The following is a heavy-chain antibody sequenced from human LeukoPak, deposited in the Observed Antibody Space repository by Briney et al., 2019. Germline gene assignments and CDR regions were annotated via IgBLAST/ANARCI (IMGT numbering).Heavy chain of an antibody. D-gene: IGHD6-13*01. V-gene: IGHV1-69*13. J-gene: IGHJ4*02. CDR1: GGTFSSYA. CDR3: ARSGKAAAGTGHFDY. CDR2: IIPIFGTA. Sequence: ASVKVSCKASGGTFSSYAISWVRQAPGQGLEWMGGIIPIFGTANYAQKFQGRVTITADESTSTAYMELSSLRSEDTAVYYCARSGKAAAGTGHFDYWGQGTLVTVSS.